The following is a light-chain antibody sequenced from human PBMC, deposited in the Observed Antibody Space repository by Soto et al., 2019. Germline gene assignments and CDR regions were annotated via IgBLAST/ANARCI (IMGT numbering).Light chain of an antibody. CDR2: AAS. V-gene: IGKV1-39*01. CDR1: QSITNY. J-gene: IGKJ2*01. CDR3: QQSYSTPYT. Sequence: DIQMTQSPSSLSASVGDRVTITCRASQSITNYLNWYQQKPGKAPKLLIYAASSLQSGVPSRFSGSESGTDFTLTISSLQPDDFATYYCQQSYSTPYTFGQGTKLEI.